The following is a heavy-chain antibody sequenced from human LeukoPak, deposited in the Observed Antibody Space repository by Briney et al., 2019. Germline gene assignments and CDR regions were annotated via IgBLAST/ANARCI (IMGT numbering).Heavy chain of an antibody. CDR3: ARHMAIDAFDI. Sequence: SETLSLTCTVSGGSISSYYWSWIRRPPGKGLEWIGYIYYSGSTNYNPSLKSRVTISVDTSKNQFSLKLSSVTAADTAVYYCARHMAIDAFDIWGQGTMVTVSS. D-gene: IGHD3-10*01. CDR1: GGSISSYY. V-gene: IGHV4-59*08. J-gene: IGHJ3*02. CDR2: IYYSGST.